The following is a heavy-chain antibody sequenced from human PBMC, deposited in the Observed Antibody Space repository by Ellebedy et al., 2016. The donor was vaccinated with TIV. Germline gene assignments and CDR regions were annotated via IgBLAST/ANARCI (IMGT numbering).Heavy chain of an antibody. Sequence: GSLRLXXNFSGASISSYYWSWIRQPAGKGPEWIGHIHNSGTTNYNPSLKSRVTMSVDTSRNHFSLKLTSVTAADTAVYYCEAEAPSSDSSGYLHPHWGQGTLVTVSS. CDR3: EAEAPSSDSSGYLHPH. J-gene: IGHJ4*02. D-gene: IGHD3-22*01. CDR1: GASISSYY. V-gene: IGHV4-4*07. CDR2: IHNSGTT.